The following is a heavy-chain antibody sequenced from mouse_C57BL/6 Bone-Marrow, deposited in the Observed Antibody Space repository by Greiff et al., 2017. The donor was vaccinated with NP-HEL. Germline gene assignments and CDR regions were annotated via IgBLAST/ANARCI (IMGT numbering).Heavy chain of an antibody. CDR2: IYPRDGST. Sequence: QVHVKQSGPELVKPGASVKLSCKASGYTFTSYDINWVKQRPGQGLEWIGWIYPRDGSTKYNEKFKGKATLTVDTSSSTAYMELHSLTSEDSAVYFCARDGYDYGGEWYFDVWGTGTTVTVSS. CDR1: GYTFTSYD. V-gene: IGHV1-85*01. CDR3: ARDGYDYGGEWYFDV. D-gene: IGHD2-4*01. J-gene: IGHJ1*03.